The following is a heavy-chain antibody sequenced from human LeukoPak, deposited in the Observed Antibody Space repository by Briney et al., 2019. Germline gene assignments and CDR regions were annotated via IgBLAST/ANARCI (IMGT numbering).Heavy chain of an antibody. D-gene: IGHD2-2*01. CDR2: IYYSGSVTT. V-gene: IGHV4-59*08. J-gene: IGHJ6*02. CDR3: ARRPFKAVPGAILNEYSYYGMDV. CDR1: GSSMRSYY. Sequence: SETLSLTCNVSGSSMRSYYWSWIRQTPGKGLEWIGYIYYSGSVTTRYNPSLQSRVSISLDTSKSQFSLKLNSMTAADTSIYYCARRPFKAVPGAILNEYSYYGMDVWGQGTTVTVSS.